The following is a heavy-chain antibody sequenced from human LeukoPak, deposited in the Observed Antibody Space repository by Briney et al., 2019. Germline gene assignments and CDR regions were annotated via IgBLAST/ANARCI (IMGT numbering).Heavy chain of an antibody. CDR1: GGSISSGGYS. D-gene: IGHD3-22*01. CDR2: IYYSGST. Sequence: PSETLSLTCAVSGGSISSGGYSWSWIRQPPGKGLEWIGSIYYSGSTYYNPSLKSRVTISVDTSKNQFSLKLSSVTAADTAVYYCARFLNYDSSGYYVDYWGQGTLVTVSS. V-gene: IGHV4-39*01. J-gene: IGHJ4*02. CDR3: ARFLNYDSSGYYVDY.